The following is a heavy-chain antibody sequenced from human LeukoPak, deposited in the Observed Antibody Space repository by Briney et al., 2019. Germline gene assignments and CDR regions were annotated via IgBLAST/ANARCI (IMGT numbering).Heavy chain of an antibody. J-gene: IGHJ3*02. Sequence: GSLRLSCAASGFTVSGNYMSWVRQAPRKGLEWVSIIYSGDSTYYADSVKGRFTISRDNSKNTLYLQMNSLRAEDPAVYYCARVFWEKDGFIGAFDIWGQGTMVTVSS. V-gene: IGHV3-66*01. D-gene: IGHD3-3*01. CDR2: IYSGDST. CDR3: ARVFWEKDGFIGAFDI. CDR1: GFTVSGNY.